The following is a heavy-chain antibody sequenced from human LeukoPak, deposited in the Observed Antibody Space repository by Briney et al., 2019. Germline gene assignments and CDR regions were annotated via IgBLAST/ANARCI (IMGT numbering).Heavy chain of an antibody. V-gene: IGHV3-7*01. J-gene: IGHJ2*01. CDR3: VRRRGTWYFDL. CDR1: GFTFSNYW. CDR2: INLDGSEK. Sequence: PGGSLRLSCAASGFTFSNYWMNWVRQAPGKGLEWVANINLDGSEKYYVDSVKGRFTISRDNAKHSLYLQMNSLRAEDTAVYYCVRRRGTWYFDLWGRGTLVTVSS. D-gene: IGHD3-16*01.